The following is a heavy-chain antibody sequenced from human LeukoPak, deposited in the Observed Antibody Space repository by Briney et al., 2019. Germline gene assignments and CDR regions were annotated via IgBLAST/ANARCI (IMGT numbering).Heavy chain of an antibody. J-gene: IGHJ4*02. V-gene: IGHV3-74*01. CDR2: IDRDGSRI. Sequence: PGGSLRLSCAVSGFTFSSYWMHWVRQAPGKGLVWVSRIDRDGSRINYADSVKGRFTISRDNGKNKLFLQMNSLRAGVAAMYYSLGGKDYGGPNYWGKETLVTV. CDR3: LGGKDYGGPNY. CDR1: GFTFSSYW. D-gene: IGHD4-23*01.